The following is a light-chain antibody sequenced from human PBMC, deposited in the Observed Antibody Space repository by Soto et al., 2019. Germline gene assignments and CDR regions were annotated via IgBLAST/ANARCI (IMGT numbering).Light chain of an antibody. J-gene: IGLJ1*01. CDR1: SSDIGGYEY. CDR2: DVS. V-gene: IGLV2-14*03. Sequence: QSALTQPASVSGSPGQSITISCTGTSSDIGGYEYVSWYQQQPGKAPKRIIYDVSDRPSGVSNRFSGSKSGNTASLAISGLQAEDEADYYYNSYTSSNPLGVFGTGTKLTVL. CDR3: NSYTSSNPLGV.